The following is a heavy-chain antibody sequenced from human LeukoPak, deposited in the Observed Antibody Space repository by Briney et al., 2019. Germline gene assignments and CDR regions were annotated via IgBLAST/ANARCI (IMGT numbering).Heavy chain of an antibody. D-gene: IGHD6-13*01. Sequence: GGSLRLSCAASGFTVSSSYMSWVRQAPGKGLEWVSVIYSGGDTHYAGSVKGRFTISRDNSVNTLYLQMNSPRTEDTAVYYCARAFVTAAGFFDTWGQGTLVTVSS. CDR3: ARAFVTAAGFFDT. J-gene: IGHJ4*02. CDR1: GFTVSSSY. V-gene: IGHV3-53*05. CDR2: IYSGGDT.